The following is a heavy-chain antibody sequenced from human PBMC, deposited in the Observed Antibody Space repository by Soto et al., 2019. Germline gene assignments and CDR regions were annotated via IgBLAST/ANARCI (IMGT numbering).Heavy chain of an antibody. CDR2: ISGSGGST. D-gene: IGHD3-22*01. CDR1: GFTFSSYA. Sequence: GGSLRLSCAASGFTFSSYAMSWVRQAPGKGLEWVSAISGSGGSTYYADSVKGRFTISRDNSKNTLYLQMNSLRAEDTAVYYCAKDLGAYDSSGYCPGYNWFDPWGQGTLVTVSS. J-gene: IGHJ5*02. V-gene: IGHV3-23*01. CDR3: AKDLGAYDSSGYCPGYNWFDP.